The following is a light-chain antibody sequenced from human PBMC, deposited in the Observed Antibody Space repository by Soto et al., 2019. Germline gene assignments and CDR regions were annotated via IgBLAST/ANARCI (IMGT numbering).Light chain of an antibody. CDR3: QQYNSYSYT. CDR1: QSISSW. CDR2: KAS. J-gene: IGKJ2*01. Sequence: DIQMTQSPSTLSASVGDRVTITCRASQSISSWLAWYQQKPGKAPKLLIYKASSLESGVPSRFRGSGSGTEFTLTISSLQPDDFETYYCQQYNSYSYTFGQGTKVDIK. V-gene: IGKV1-5*03.